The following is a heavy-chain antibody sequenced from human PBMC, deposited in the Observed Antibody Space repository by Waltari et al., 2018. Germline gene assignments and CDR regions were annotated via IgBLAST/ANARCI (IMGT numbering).Heavy chain of an antibody. Sequence: QVQLVQSGAEVKKPGSSVKVSCKASGGTFSSYAISWVGQAPGQGLEWMGGIIPILGIANYAQKFQGRVTITADESTSTAYMELSSLRSEDTAVYYCARDYAEMATIKDFQHWGQGTLVTVSS. CDR1: GGTFSSYA. CDR3: ARDYAEMATIKDFQH. D-gene: IGHD5-12*01. CDR2: IIPILGIA. J-gene: IGHJ1*01. V-gene: IGHV1-69*04.